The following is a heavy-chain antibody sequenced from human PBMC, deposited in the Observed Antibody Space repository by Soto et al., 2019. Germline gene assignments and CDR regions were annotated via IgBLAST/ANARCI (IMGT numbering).Heavy chain of an antibody. CDR3: AREERGVVVTAAMALGYSSGWDLYYYYGMDV. Sequence: SQTLSLTCAISGDSVSSNSAAWNWIRQSPSRGLEWLGRTYYRSKWYNDYAVPVKSRITINPDTSKNQFSRQLNSVTPEDTAVYYGAREERGVVVTAAMALGYSSGWDLYYYYGMDVWGQGNTVTVSS. J-gene: IGHJ6*02. V-gene: IGHV6-1*01. CDR2: TYYRSKWYN. CDR1: GDSVSSNSAA. D-gene: IGHD2-2*01.